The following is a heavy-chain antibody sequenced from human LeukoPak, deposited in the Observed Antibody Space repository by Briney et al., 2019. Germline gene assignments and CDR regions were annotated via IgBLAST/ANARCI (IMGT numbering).Heavy chain of an antibody. D-gene: IGHD5-18*01. CDR3: ARGFGYSYGTPFFPDIY. J-gene: IGHJ4*02. CDR2: IYYSGST. V-gene: IGHV4-31*03. CDR1: GGSISSGGYY. Sequence: SETLSLTCTVSGGSISSGGYYWSWIRQHPGKGLEWIGYIYYSGSTYYNPSLKSRVTISVDTSKNQFSLKLSSVTAADTDVYYCARGFGYSYGTPFFPDIYWGQGTLVTVSS.